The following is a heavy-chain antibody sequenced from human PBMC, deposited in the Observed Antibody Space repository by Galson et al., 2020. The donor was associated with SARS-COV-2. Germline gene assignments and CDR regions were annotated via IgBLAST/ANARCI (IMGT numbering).Heavy chain of an antibody. D-gene: IGHD2-21*02. Sequence: ASETLSLTCTVSGGSISRGGYYWSWIRQHPGKGLECIAYINYSGTTYYNPSLKSRVTISVDTSKRQFSLELNSVTAADTAIYYCARDPVPKMVTAAQKYYYYGMDVWGRGTKVTVSS. CDR2: INYSGTT. V-gene: IGHV4-31*03. CDR1: GGSISRGGYY. J-gene: IGHJ6*02. CDR3: ARDPVPKMVTAAQKYYYYGMDV.